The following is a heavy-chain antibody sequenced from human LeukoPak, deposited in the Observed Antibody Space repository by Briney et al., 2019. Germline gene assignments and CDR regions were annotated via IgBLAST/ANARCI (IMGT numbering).Heavy chain of an antibody. CDR2: IIPIFGTA. CDR3: ARGKWDSSGYYGMDV. V-gene: IGHV1-69*13. D-gene: IGHD3-22*01. Sequence: RASVKVSCKASGGTFSSYAISWVRQAPGQGLEWMGGIIPIFGTANYAQKFQGRVTITADESTSTAYMELSSLRSEDTAVYYCARGKWDSSGYYGMDVWGQGTTVTVSS. J-gene: IGHJ6*02. CDR1: GGTFSSYA.